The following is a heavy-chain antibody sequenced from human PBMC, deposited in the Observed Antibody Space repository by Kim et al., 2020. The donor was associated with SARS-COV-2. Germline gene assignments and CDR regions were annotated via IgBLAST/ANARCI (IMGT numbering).Heavy chain of an antibody. CDR3: AKVLRTTPAKTYYFYGM. J-gene: IGHJ6*01. CDR2: IWYDGSNK. CDR1: GFTFSSYG. Sequence: GGSLRLSCAASGFTFSSYGIHWVRQAPGKGLEWVAVIWYDGSNKYYADSVKGRFTISRDNSKNTLYLQMNSLRAEDTAVYYCAKVLRTTPAKTYYFYGM. D-gene: IGHD4-17*01. V-gene: IGHV3-33*06.